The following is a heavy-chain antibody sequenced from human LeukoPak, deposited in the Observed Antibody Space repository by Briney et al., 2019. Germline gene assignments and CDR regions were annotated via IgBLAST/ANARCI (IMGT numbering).Heavy chain of an antibody. CDR1: GYSISSGYY. V-gene: IGHV4-38-2*02. D-gene: IGHD2-15*01. Sequence: NPSETLSLTCTVSGYSISSGYYWGWIRQPPGKGLEWIGSIYHSGSTYYNPSLKSRVTISVDTSKNQFSLKLSSVTAADTAVYYCARASCSGGSCYYFDYWGQGTLVTVSS. J-gene: IGHJ4*02. CDR2: IYHSGST. CDR3: ARASCSGGSCYYFDY.